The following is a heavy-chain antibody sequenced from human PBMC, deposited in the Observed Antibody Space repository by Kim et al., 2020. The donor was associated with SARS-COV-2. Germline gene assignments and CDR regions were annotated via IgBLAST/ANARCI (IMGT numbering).Heavy chain of an antibody. D-gene: IGHD5-12*01. V-gene: IGHV3-43*02. CDR2: ISGDDSTT. CDR1: GFTFDDYA. Sequence: GGSLRLSCAASGFTFDDYAMHWVRQAPGKGLEWVSLISGDDSTTYYADSVKGRFTISRDNSENYLYLQMNSLRSEDTALYYCAKGPSGYAKRVDYWGQRTLVTVSS. CDR3: AKGPSGYAKRVDY. J-gene: IGHJ4*02.